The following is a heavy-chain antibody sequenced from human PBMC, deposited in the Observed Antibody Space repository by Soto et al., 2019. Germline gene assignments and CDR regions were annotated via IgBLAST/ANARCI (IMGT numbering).Heavy chain of an antibody. Sequence: QIQLVQSGAEVKKPGASVKVSCKASGYTFTSYGISWVRQAPGQGLEWMGWITYNGDTNYPQKLQGRVTMTADTSTSTAYMELSSLRSDDTAVYYCARAVVTSYGVSDYWGQGTLVTVSS. J-gene: IGHJ4*02. CDR3: ARAVVTSYGVSDY. D-gene: IGHD3-22*01. CDR2: ITYNGDT. CDR1: GYTFTSYG. V-gene: IGHV1-18*01.